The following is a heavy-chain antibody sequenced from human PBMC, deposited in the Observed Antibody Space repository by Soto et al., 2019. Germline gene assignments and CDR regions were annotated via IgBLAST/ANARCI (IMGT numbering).Heavy chain of an antibody. V-gene: IGHV3-11*01. CDR3: ARDKSLGGYYGMDV. Sequence: GESLKISCAASGFTFSDYYMSWIRQAPGKGLEWVSYISSSGSTIYYADSVKGRFTISRDNAKNSLYLQMNSLRAEDTAVYYCARDKSLGGYYGMDVWGQGTTVTVSS. D-gene: IGHD3-16*01. CDR2: ISSSGSTI. CDR1: GFTFSDYY. J-gene: IGHJ6*02.